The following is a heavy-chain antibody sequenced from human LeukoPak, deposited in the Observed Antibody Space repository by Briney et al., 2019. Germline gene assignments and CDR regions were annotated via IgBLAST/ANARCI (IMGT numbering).Heavy chain of an antibody. D-gene: IGHD7-27*01. V-gene: IGHV1-69*04. CDR3: ARGSYPGDGRLDFDY. CDR1: GGTFSSYA. CDR2: IIPILGIA. Sequence: GASVKVSCKASGGTFSSYAISWVRQAPGQGLEWMGRIIPILGIANYAQKFQGRVTITADRSTSTAYMELSSMRSEDTAVYYCARGSYPGDGRLDFDYWGQGALVTVSS. J-gene: IGHJ4*02.